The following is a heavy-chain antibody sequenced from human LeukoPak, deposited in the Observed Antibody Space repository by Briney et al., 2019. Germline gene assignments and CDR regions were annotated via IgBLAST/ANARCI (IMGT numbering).Heavy chain of an antibody. D-gene: IGHD2-15*01. CDR1: GFTLSSYS. V-gene: IGHV3-21*01. CDR3: ARVSSVVAATRNWFDP. J-gene: IGHJ5*02. CDR2: ISSTSSYI. Sequence: PGGSLRLSCAASGFTLSSYSMNWVRQAPGKGLEWVSYISSTSSYIYYADSVKGRFTISRDNAKNSLYLQMNSLRAEDTAVYYCARVSSVVAATRNWFDPWGQGTLVTVSS.